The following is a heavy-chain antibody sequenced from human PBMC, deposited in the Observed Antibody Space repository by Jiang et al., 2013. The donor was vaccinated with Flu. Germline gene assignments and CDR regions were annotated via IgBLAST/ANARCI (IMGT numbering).Heavy chain of an antibody. Sequence: EWMGWINVGNGNTKYSPRFQGRVTITRDTSASTAYMELSSLGSEDTSVYYCARGDALDNWGQGTMVTVSS. V-gene: IGHV1-3*01. J-gene: IGHJ3*02. CDR3: ARGDALDN. CDR2: INVGNGNT.